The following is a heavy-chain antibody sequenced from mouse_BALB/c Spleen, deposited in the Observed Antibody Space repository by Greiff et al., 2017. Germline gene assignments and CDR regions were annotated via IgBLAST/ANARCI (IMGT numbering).Heavy chain of an antibody. CDR1: GYSITSDYA. D-gene: IGHD2-14*01. Sequence: EVQRVESGPGLVKPSQSLSLTCTVTGYSITSDYAWNWIRQFPGNKLEWMGYISYSGSTSYNPSLKSRISITRDTSKNQFFLQLNSVTTEDTATYYCAREYENAMDYWGQGTSVTVSS. CDR3: AREYENAMDY. V-gene: IGHV3-2*02. CDR2: ISYSGST. J-gene: IGHJ4*01.